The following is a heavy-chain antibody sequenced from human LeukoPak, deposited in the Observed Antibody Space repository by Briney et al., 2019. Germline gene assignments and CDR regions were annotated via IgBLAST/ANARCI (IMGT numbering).Heavy chain of an antibody. CDR2: IYYSGST. J-gene: IGHJ5*02. V-gene: IGHV4-61*05. CDR1: GYSISSGYY. CDR3: ARVQSRLSWFDP. Sequence: SETLSLTCTVSGYSISSGYYWGWIRQPPGKGLEWIGYIYYSGSTNYNPSLKSRVTISVDTSKNQFSLKLSSVTAADTAVYYCARVQSRLSWFDPWGQGTLVTVSS.